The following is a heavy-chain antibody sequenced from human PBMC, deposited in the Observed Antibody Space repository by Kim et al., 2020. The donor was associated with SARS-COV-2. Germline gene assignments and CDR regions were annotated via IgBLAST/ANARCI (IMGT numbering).Heavy chain of an antibody. CDR3: AHFIAVAGMDV. Sequence: KRSSPSLKGRLTITKDTSKSQVVLTMTNMDPVDTATYYCAHFIAVAGMDVWGQGTTVTVSS. V-gene: IGHV2-5*01. CDR2: K. D-gene: IGHD6-19*01. J-gene: IGHJ6*02.